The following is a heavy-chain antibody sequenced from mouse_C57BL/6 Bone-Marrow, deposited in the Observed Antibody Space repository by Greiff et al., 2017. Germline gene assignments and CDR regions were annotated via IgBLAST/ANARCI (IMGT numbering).Heavy chain of an antibody. Sequence: VQLQQSVAELVRPGASVKLSCTASGFNFKNTYMHWVKQRPEQGLEWIGRIDPANGKTKYAPKFQGKATITADTSSNTAYLQLSSLTSEDTALDCGARFWFAYWGQETLVTVSA. CDR3: ARFWFAY. CDR1: GFNFKNTY. V-gene: IGHV14-3*01. J-gene: IGHJ3*01. CDR2: IDPANGKT.